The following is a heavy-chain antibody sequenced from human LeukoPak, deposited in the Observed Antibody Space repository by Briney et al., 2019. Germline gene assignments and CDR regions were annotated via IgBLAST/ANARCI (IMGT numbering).Heavy chain of an antibody. CDR3: AKGLVLGGGY. D-gene: IGHD3-10*01. V-gene: IGHV3-30*02. CDR2: IRCDGTSQ. CDR1: GFSFNTSD. Sequence: GGSLRLSCIASGFSFNTSDMHWVRQAPGKGLEWLAFIRCDGTSQYYVDSVKGRFTISRDNSKNTIFLQMNSLPPEDTAVYYCAKGLVLGGGYWGQGAQVTVSS. J-gene: IGHJ4*02.